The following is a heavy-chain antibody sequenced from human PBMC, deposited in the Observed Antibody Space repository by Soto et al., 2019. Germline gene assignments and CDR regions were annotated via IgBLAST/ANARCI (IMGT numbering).Heavy chain of an antibody. V-gene: IGHV1-69*06. J-gene: IGHJ5*02. CDR3: ARDYGDYDGWFDP. CDR1: GGTFSSYA. D-gene: IGHD4-17*01. Sequence: SVKVSCKASGGTFSSYAISWLRQAPGQGLEWMGGIIPIFGTANYAQKFQGRVTITADKSTSSAYMELSSLRSEDTAVYYCARDYGDYDGWFDPWGQGTLVTVSS. CDR2: IIPIFGTA.